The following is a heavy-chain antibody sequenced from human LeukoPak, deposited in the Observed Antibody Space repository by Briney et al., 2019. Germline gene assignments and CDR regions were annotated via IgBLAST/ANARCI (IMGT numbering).Heavy chain of an antibody. CDR2: IYYSGST. J-gene: IGHJ3*02. Sequence: SETLSLTCTVSGGSISSYYWSWIRQPPGKGLEWIGYIYYSGSTNYNPSLKSRVTISVDTSKNQFSLKLSSVTAADTAVYYCARGPYYDFWSGYEGDAFDIWGRGTMVTVSS. CDR3: ARGPYYDFWSGYEGDAFDI. CDR1: GGSISSYY. D-gene: IGHD3-3*01. V-gene: IGHV4-59*01.